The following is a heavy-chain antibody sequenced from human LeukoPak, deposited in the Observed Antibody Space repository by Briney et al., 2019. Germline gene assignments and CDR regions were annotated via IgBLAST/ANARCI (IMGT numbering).Heavy chain of an antibody. D-gene: IGHD3-3*01. CDR3: AGPLTIFGVVNSYFDWYFDL. J-gene: IGHJ2*01. CDR2: IYHSGST. CDR1: GYSISSGYY. Sequence: SETLSLTCTVSGYSISSGYYWGWIRQPPGKGLEWIGSIYHSGSTYYNPSLKSRVTISVDTSKNQFSLKLSSVTAADTAVYYCAGPLTIFGVVNSYFDWYFDLWGRGTLVTVSS. V-gene: IGHV4-38-2*02.